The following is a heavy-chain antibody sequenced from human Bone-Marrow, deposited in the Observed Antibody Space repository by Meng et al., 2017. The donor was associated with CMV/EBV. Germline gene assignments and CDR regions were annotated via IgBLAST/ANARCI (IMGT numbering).Heavy chain of an antibody. CDR2: IYYSGST. D-gene: IGHD6-6*01. V-gene: IGHV4-39*07. Sequence: SETLSLTCTVSGGSISSSSYYWGWIRQPPGKGLEWIGSIYYSGSTYYNPSLKSRVTISVDTSKNQFSLKLSSVTAADTAVYYCAREWGAARAPLRYYYYYGMDVWGQGTTVTVSS. CDR1: GGSISSSSYY. CDR3: AREWGAARAPLRYYYYYGMDV. J-gene: IGHJ6*02.